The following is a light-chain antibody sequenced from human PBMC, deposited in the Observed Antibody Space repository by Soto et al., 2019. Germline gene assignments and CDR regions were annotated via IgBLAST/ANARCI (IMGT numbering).Light chain of an antibody. CDR2: DAS. Sequence: EIVLTQSPATLSVSPGERATLSCRASQSVSRDLAWYQQKPGQAPRLLIYDASNRATGIPVRFSGSGSGTDFTLTISSLEPEDFAVYYCQQRSNWPPLTFGGGTKVDIK. CDR3: QQRSNWPPLT. J-gene: IGKJ4*01. CDR1: QSVSRD. V-gene: IGKV3-11*01.